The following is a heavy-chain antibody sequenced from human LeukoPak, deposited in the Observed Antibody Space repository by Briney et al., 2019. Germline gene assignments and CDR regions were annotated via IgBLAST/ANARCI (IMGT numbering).Heavy chain of an antibody. V-gene: IGHV1-69*04. Sequence: SVKVSCKASGGTFSSYAISWVRQAPGQGPEWMGRIIPILGIANYAQKFQGRVTITADKSTSTAYMELSSLRSEDTAVYYCARGGRAGYSSSSNGGYVYWGQGTLVTVSS. CDR3: ARGGRAGYSSSSNGGYVY. CDR1: GGTFSSYA. J-gene: IGHJ4*02. CDR2: IIPILGIA. D-gene: IGHD6-6*01.